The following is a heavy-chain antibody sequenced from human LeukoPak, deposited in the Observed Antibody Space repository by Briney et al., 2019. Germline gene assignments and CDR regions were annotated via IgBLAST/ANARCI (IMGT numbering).Heavy chain of an antibody. CDR3: ARISVNYYYGMDV. J-gene: IGHJ6*02. D-gene: IGHD5/OR15-5a*01. V-gene: IGHV3-66*01. Sequence: QPGGSLRLSCAASGFTVSSNYMNWVRQAPGKGLEWVSVIYRDGSTYYADSVKGRFTISRDNSKNTLYLQMNSLRAEDTAVYYCARISVNYYYGMDVWGQGTTVTVSS. CDR2: IYRDGST. CDR1: GFTVSSNY.